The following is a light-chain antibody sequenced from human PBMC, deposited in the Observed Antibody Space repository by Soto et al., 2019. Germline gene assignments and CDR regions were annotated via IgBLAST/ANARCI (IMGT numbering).Light chain of an antibody. CDR3: SSFASTHTYV. CDR2: INSDGSH. V-gene: IGLV4-69*01. J-gene: IGLJ1*01. CDR1: RGHSTYA. Sequence: QLVLTQSPSASASLGASVKLTCILSRGHSTYAIAWHQQQPEKGPRFLMKINSDGSHNKGDGIPDRFSGSSSGAERYLTISSLQSEDEGDYYCSSFASTHTYVFGTGTKVTVL.